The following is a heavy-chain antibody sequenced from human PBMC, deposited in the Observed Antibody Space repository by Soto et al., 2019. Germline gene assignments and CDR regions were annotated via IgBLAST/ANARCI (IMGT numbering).Heavy chain of an antibody. CDR2: IRSKAYGGTT. CDR1: GITFGSRA. Sequence: GGSLRLSCVASGITFGSRAMSWVRQAPGKGLEWVGFIRSKAYGGTTEYAASVKGRFTFSRDDSKSIAYLQMNSLKTEDTAVYYCTRDGDGRMTTNPYYYYGMDVWGPGITVTVSS. V-gene: IGHV3-49*04. CDR3: TRDGDGRMTTNPYYYYGMDV. D-gene: IGHD2-21*02. J-gene: IGHJ6*02.